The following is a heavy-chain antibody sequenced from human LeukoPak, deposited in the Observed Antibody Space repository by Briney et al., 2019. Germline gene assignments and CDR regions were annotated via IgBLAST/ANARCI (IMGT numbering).Heavy chain of an antibody. CDR1: GYTFTTNYY. J-gene: IGHJ3*02. CDR2: INPSGGTT. CDR3: AGRFLNVFDI. D-gene: IGHD2-21*01. Sequence: APVKVSCKASGYTFTTNYYMDWVRQAPGQGLEWMGRINPSGGTTTYAQRFQGRVTMTRDTSTSTVYMELSSLTSEDTAVYYCAGRFLNVFDIWGQGTMVTVSS. V-gene: IGHV1-46*01.